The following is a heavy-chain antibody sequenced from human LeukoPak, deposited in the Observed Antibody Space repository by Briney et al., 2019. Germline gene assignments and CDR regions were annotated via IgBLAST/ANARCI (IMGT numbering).Heavy chain of an antibody. Sequence: SGGSLRLSCAASGFTFGSYAMSWVRQAPGKGLEWVSAISGSGGSTYYADSVKGRFTISRDNSMNTLYLQMNSLRAEGTAVYYCAKSSGYSYGSIDYWGQGTLVTVSS. CDR1: GFTFGSYA. CDR3: AKSSGYSYGSIDY. V-gene: IGHV3-23*01. D-gene: IGHD5-18*01. CDR2: ISGSGGST. J-gene: IGHJ4*02.